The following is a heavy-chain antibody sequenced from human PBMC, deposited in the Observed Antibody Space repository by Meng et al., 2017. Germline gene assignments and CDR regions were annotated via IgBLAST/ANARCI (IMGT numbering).Heavy chain of an antibody. CDR1: GGSFSGYY. CDR2: INHSGST. V-gene: IGHV4-34*01. D-gene: IGHD2/OR15-2a*01. J-gene: IGHJ4*02. CDR3: ARVGSFLRDY. Sequence: QLHLQHWGAGLLKPSETLSLTSAVYGGSFSGYYWTWLRQPPGKGLEWIGEINHSGSTNYNPSLKSRVTISVDTSKNQFSLKLSSVTAADTAVYYCARVGSFLRDYWGQGTLVTVSS.